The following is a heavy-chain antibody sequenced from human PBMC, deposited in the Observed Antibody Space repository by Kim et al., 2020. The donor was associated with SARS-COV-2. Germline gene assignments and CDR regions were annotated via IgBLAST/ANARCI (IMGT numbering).Heavy chain of an antibody. CDR3: ARDRDFDWLTHGHAFDI. CDR1: GGTFSSYA. J-gene: IGHJ3*02. V-gene: IGHV1-69*13. CDR2: IIPIFGTA. D-gene: IGHD3-9*01. Sequence: SVKVSCKASGGTFSSYAISWVRQAPGQGLEWMGGIIPIFGTANYAQKFQGRVTITADESTSTAYMELSSLRSEDTAVYYCARDRDFDWLTHGHAFDIWGQGTMVTVSS.